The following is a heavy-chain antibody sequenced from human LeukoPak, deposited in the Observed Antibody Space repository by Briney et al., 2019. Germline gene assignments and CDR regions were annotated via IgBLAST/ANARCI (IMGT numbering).Heavy chain of an antibody. J-gene: IGHJ5*02. CDR1: GYTFTSYA. D-gene: IGHD3-3*01. CDR2: IIPIFGTA. CDR3: ARAPPETIFGVEGWFDP. V-gene: IGHV1-69*13. Sequence: GASVKVSCKASGYTFTSYAMNWVRQAPGQGLEWMGGIIPIFGTANYAQKFQGRVTITADESTSTAYMELSSLRSEDTAVYYCARAPPETIFGVEGWFDPWGQGTLVTVSS.